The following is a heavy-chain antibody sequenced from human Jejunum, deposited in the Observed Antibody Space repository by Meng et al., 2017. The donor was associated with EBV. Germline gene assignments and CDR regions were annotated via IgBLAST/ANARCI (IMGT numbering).Heavy chain of an antibody. CDR1: GESFSDRF. CDR3: ARVVNWDYGDYGAFDY. Sequence: QRAAGSFRPPETLSLARAAAGESFSDRFWSWIRQPPGKGLEWIGDINQSGSTTYNPYLESRVTLSVDTSKTQFSLRLNSVTAADTAIYYCARVVNWDYGDYGAFDYWGQGALVTVSS. CDR2: INQSGST. J-gene: IGHJ4*02. V-gene: IGHV4-34*01. D-gene: IGHD4-17*01.